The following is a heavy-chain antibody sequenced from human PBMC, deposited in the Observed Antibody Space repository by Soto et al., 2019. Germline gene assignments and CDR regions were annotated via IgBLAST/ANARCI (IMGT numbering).Heavy chain of an antibody. CDR3: AAGYSTGLDAFDI. D-gene: IGHD2-8*02. J-gene: IGHJ3*02. Sequence: PGESLNLSCKGSGYNFANFWIGWVRQMPGKGLEWMGMIFPGDSDTKNSPSLEGQITMSVDKSDSSAYLQWRSLKASDTAIYYCAAGYSTGLDAFDIWGQGTMVTVSS. V-gene: IGHV5-51*01. CDR2: IFPGDSDT. CDR1: GYNFANFW.